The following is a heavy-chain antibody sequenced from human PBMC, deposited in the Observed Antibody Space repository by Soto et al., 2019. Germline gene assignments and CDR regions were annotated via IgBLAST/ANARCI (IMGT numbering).Heavy chain of an antibody. D-gene: IGHD4-17*01. Sequence: GASVKVSCKASGGTFSSYAISWVRQAPGQGLEWVGGIIPIFGTANYAQKFQGRVTITADKSTSTAYMELSSLRSEDTAVYYCAREMLTTVVTPGAFDIWGQGTMVTVS. CDR2: IIPIFGTA. CDR1: GGTFSSYA. V-gene: IGHV1-69*06. CDR3: AREMLTTVVTPGAFDI. J-gene: IGHJ3*02.